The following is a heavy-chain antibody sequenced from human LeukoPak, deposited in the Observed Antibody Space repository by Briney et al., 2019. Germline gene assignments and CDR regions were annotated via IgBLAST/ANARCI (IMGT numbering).Heavy chain of an antibody. V-gene: IGHV3-21*01. CDR1: GFTFSSYS. Sequence: GGSLRLSCAASGFTFSSYSMNWVRQAPGKGLEWVSSISSSSSYIYYADSVKGRFTISRDNAKNSLYLQMNSLRAEDTAVYYCARDPRLSLRTWYNWFDPWGQGTLVTVSS. J-gene: IGHJ5*02. D-gene: IGHD2/OR15-2a*01. CDR3: ARDPRLSLRTWYNWFDP. CDR2: ISSSSSYI.